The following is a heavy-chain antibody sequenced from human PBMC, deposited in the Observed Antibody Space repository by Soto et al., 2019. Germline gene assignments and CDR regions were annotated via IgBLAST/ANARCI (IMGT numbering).Heavy chain of an antibody. D-gene: IGHD3-3*01. CDR1: DFSIRSYF. CDR3: ARARVDLTSYDFWSGYTKGGMDV. Sequence: PSDTQSLTCSFADFSIRSYFWSWLRPPPGRGLEWIGYTYHRGSTNYSPSLKGRVAISLDTSENQFSLKVSSVTAADTAVYYCARARVDLTSYDFWSGYTKGGMDVWGQGTTVTVS. V-gene: IGHV4-59*01. CDR2: TYHRGST. J-gene: IGHJ6*02.